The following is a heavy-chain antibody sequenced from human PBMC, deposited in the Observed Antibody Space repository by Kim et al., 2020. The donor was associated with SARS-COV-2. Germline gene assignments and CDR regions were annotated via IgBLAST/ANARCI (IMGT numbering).Heavy chain of an antibody. J-gene: IGHJ4*02. D-gene: IGHD5-12*01. Sequence: DDSTTYAESVKGRFPVSRDSDRNALYLQMNSLRADDTAVYYCVKGAWLDDWGPGTLVTVSS. CDR2: DDST. V-gene: IGHV3-23*01. CDR3: VKGAWLDD.